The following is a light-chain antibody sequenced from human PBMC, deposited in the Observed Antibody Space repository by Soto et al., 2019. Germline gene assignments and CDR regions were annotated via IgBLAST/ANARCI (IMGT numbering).Light chain of an antibody. CDR3: QQYVSPPTT. V-gene: IGKV3-20*01. Sequence: EIVLTQSPGTLSLSPGERATLSCRASQSVSSSYLAWYQQKPGQAPRLLIYCTSSRATGIPGRFSGSGSGTDFTLTISRLEPEDFAMYYCQQYVSPPTTFGGGTKVDIK. J-gene: IGKJ4*01. CDR1: QSVSSSY. CDR2: CTS.